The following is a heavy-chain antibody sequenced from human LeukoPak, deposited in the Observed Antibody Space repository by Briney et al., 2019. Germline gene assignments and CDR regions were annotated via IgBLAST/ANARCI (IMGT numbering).Heavy chain of an antibody. J-gene: IGHJ4*02. CDR3: ARVGDSSSPGYFDY. CDR2: ISGSGGST. D-gene: IGHD6-13*01. V-gene: IGHV3-23*01. CDR1: GFTFSSYA. Sequence: GGSLRLSCAASGFTFSSYAMSWVRQAPGKGLEWVSAISGSGGSTYYADSVKGRSTISRDNSKNTLYLQMNSLRAEDTAVYYCARVGDSSSPGYFDYWGQGTLVTVSS.